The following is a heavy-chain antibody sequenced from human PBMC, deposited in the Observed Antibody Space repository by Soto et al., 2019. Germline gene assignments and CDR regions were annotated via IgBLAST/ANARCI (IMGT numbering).Heavy chain of an antibody. CDR1: GGTFSSYA. J-gene: IGHJ3*02. V-gene: IGHV1-69*06. D-gene: IGHD1-26*01. CDR2: IIPIFGTA. Sequence: ASVNVSCKASGGTFSSYAISWVRQAPGQGLELMGGIIPIFGTANYAQKFQGRVTITAXXXXXXAXMXLXSXRSEDTAVYYCARAQYSGSYYGYAFDIWG. CDR3: ARAQYSGSYYGYAFDI.